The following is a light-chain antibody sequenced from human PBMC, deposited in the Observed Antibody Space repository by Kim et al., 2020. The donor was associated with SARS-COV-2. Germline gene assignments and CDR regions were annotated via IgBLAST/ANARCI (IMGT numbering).Light chain of an antibody. J-gene: IGLJ3*02. CDR3: QTWGAGRGV. CDR1: SGHSSYA. CDR2: VNSDGSH. Sequence: QLVLTQLPSASASLGASVKLTCTLSSGHSSYAIAWHQQQPEKGPRYLMTVNSDGSHTKGDGIPNRFSGSTSGAERFLTISSLQSEDESDYYCQTWGAGRGVFGGDPADRP. V-gene: IGLV4-69*01.